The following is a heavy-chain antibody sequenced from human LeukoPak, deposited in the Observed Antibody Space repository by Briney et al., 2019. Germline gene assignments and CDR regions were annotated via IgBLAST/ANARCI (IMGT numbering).Heavy chain of an antibody. CDR1: GFTYSSYE. D-gene: IGHD6-19*01. CDR3: ARDSYQEEEWVVVGPLLRVAFDI. CDR2: ISSSGSTI. J-gene: IGHJ3*02. Sequence: PGGSLRLSCAASGFTYSSYEMNWVRQAPGKGLEWVSYISSSGSTIYYADSVKGRFTISRDNAKNSLYLQMNRLRAEDTAVYYCARDSYQEEEWVVVGPLLRVAFDIWGQGTMVTVSS. V-gene: IGHV3-48*03.